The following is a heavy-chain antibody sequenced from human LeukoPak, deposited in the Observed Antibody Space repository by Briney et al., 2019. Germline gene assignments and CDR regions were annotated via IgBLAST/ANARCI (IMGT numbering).Heavy chain of an antibody. CDR3: ARHSDIVVVQFDY. D-gene: IGHD2-2*01. J-gene: IGHJ4*02. CDR2: INHSGST. V-gene: IGHV4-34*01. CDR1: GGSFSGYY. Sequence: PSETLSLTCAVYGGSFSGYYRSWIRQPPGKGLEWIGEINHSGSTNYNPSLKSRVTISVDTSKNQFSLKLSSVTAADTAVYYCARHSDIVVVQFDYWGQGTLVTVSS.